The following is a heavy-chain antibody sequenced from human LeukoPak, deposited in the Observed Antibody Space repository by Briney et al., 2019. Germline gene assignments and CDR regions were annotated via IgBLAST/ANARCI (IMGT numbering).Heavy chain of an antibody. V-gene: IGHV3-23*01. Sequence: GGSLRLSCAASGFTFSSYAMSWVRQAPGKGLEWVSSISGSGISTYYANSVKGRFSISRDNSKNTLDLQMNSLGAEDTAVYFCAKDYIGYDQDFDYWGQGTLVTISS. CDR3: AKDYIGYDQDFDY. J-gene: IGHJ4*02. CDR1: GFTFSSYA. CDR2: ISGSGIST. D-gene: IGHD2-2*01.